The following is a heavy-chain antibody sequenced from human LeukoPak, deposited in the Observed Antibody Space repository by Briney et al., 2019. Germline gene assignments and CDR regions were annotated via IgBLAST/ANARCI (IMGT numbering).Heavy chain of an antibody. CDR1: GGTFSSYA. D-gene: IGHD3-22*01. Sequence: GASVKVSCKASGGTFSSYAISWVRQAPGQGLEWMGGIIPIFGTANYAQKFQGRVTITADESTSTAYMELSSLRSEDTAGYYCATRPPPPGSGYYGSFDYWGQGTLVTVSS. CDR3: ATRPPPPGSGYYGSFDY. CDR2: IIPIFGTA. V-gene: IGHV1-69*13. J-gene: IGHJ4*02.